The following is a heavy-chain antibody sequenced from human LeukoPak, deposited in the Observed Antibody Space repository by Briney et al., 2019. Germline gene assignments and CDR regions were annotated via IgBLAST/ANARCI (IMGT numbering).Heavy chain of an antibody. CDR3: ARGGPRDGYDY. CDR1: GFTFSSYA. CDR2: ISYDGSNK. V-gene: IGHV3-30*04. D-gene: IGHD5-18*01. J-gene: IGHJ4*02. Sequence: PGRSLRLSCAASGFTFSSYAMHWVRQAPGKGLEWVAVISYDGSNKYYADSVKGRFTISRDNSKNTLYLQMNSLRAEDTAVYYCARGGPRDGYDYWGQGTLVTVSS.